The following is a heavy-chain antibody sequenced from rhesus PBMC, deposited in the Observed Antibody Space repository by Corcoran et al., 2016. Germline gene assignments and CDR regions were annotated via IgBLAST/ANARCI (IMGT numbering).Heavy chain of an antibody. CDR2: VNGTTGFA. CDR1: GVPISNSG. CDR3: ATESLAHS. J-gene: IGHJ4*01. D-gene: IGHD3-3*01. V-gene: IGHV4-80*01. Sequence: QVQPRASGPGLGKASETLSLTCIVYGVPISNSGWGGVRQSPGKGLEWIGEVNGTTGFAFYKPSLQSRVTFSLGASQNQVFLRLSFLTAADTAVYFCATESLAHSWGQGILVTISS.